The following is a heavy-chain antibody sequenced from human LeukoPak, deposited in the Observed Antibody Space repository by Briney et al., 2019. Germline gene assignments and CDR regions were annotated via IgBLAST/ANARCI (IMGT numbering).Heavy chain of an antibody. CDR2: ITSAGAT. V-gene: IGHV3-66*01. J-gene: IGHJ6*02. CDR1: GFTVSRNY. Sequence: GGSLRLSCAASGFTVSRNYMSWARLAPGKGLEWVSIITSAGATHYATSVKGRFTISRDNSKNTVYLQMNSLRAEDTAVYYCATRGLSGLYYGMDVWGQGTTVTVSS. D-gene: IGHD3-10*01. CDR3: ATRGLSGLYYGMDV.